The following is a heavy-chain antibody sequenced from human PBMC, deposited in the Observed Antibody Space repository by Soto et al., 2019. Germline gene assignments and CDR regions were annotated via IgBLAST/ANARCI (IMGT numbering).Heavy chain of an antibody. Sequence: PSETLSLTCSVSGGSVRSGGYYWSWIRQHPGTGLEWIGYIYYSGTTYFNPSLKSRASISLDTSKNEFSLKLTSVTAADTAVYYCARRALPQCINGVCYKDGFWDYWGQGALVTVSS. CDR3: ARRALPQCINGVCYKDGFWDY. D-gene: IGHD2-8*01. CDR2: IYYSGTT. CDR1: GGSVRSGGYY. V-gene: IGHV4-31*03. J-gene: IGHJ4*02.